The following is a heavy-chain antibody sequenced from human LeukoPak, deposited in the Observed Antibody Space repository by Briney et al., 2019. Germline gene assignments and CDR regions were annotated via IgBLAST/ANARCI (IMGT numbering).Heavy chain of an antibody. D-gene: IGHD2-2*02. CDR1: GLPFSTSG. Sequence: GGSLRLSCAASGLPFSTSGMHWVRQAPGKGLEWVADIWYDGSYKYYADSVQGRFIISRDNSINMVYLEMNSLRAEDTAVYYCARDGQQAYQLLYRGYYYYGMDVWGQGTTVTVSS. J-gene: IGHJ6*02. CDR3: ARDGQQAYQLLYRGYYYYGMDV. V-gene: IGHV3-33*01. CDR2: IWYDGSYK.